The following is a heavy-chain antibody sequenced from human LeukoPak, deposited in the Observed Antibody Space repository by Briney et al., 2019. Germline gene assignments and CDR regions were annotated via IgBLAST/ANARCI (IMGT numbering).Heavy chain of an antibody. J-gene: IGHJ4*02. CDR1: GVTFSSYS. CDR3: ARDKIVGATNFDF. D-gene: IGHD1-26*01. Sequence: GGSLRLSCAASGVTFSSYSMNWVRQAPGKGLEWVANMKQDGSEKYYVDSVKGRFTISRDNAKNSLYLQMNSLRAEDTAVYYCARDKIVGATNFDFWGQGTLVTVSS. CDR2: MKQDGSEK. V-gene: IGHV3-7*01.